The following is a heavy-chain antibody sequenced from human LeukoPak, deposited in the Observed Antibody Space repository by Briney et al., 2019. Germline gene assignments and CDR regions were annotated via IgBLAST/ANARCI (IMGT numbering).Heavy chain of an antibody. V-gene: IGHV3-23*01. Sequence: PGGSLRLSCAVSGFTFSSYGMSWVRQAPGKGLEWVSALSGSGETTYYADSVKGRFTISRDNAKNSLYLQMNSLRAEDTAVYYCARDLAGSPGIWGQGTMVTVSS. CDR2: LSGSGETT. CDR3: ARDLAGSPGI. J-gene: IGHJ3*02. D-gene: IGHD6-13*01. CDR1: GFTFSSYG.